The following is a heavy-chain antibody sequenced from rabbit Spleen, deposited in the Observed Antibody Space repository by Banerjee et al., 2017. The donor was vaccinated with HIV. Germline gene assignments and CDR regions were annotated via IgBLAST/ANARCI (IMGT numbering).Heavy chain of an antibody. V-gene: IGHV1S45*01. CDR2: IEGGSSSFN. CDR3: ARDTSSSFSSYGMDL. CDR1: GFSFSSSYW. D-gene: IGHD1-1*01. J-gene: IGHJ6*01. Sequence: QEQLVESGGGLVKPEGSLKLSCTASGFSFSSSYWICWVRQAPGKGLEWIACIEGGSSSFNYFASWAKGRFTISKTSSTTVTLQMTSLTAADTATYFCARDTSSSFSSYGMDLWGPGTLVTVS.